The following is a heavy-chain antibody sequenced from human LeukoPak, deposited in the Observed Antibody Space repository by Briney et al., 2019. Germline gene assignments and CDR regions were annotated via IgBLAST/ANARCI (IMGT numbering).Heavy chain of an antibody. CDR1: GFTFSSYW. CDR2: INSDGSST. V-gene: IGHV3-74*01. D-gene: IGHD3-22*01. J-gene: IGHJ1*01. CDR3: ARGSGSGYYYPLYFQH. Sequence: GGSLRLSCAASGFTFSSYWMHWVRQAPGKGLVWVSRINSDGSSTSYADSVKGRFTISRDNAKNTLYLQMNSLRAEDTAVYYCARGSGSGYYYPLYFQHWGQGTLVTVSS.